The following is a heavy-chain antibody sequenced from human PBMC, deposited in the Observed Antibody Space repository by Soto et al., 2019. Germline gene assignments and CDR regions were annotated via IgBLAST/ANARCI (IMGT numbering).Heavy chain of an antibody. J-gene: IGHJ6*02. CDR1: GGSISSSSYY. CDR2: IYYTGTT. V-gene: IGHV4-39*01. Sequence: PSETLSLTCTVSGGSISSSSYYWGWVRQPPRKGLEWIGSIYYTGTTDYNPSLKGRVTISVDTSKNQFSLRLRSVTAADTAAYYCARPHSIYYYYAMDVWGPGTTVTVYS. CDR3: ARPHSIYYYYAMDV.